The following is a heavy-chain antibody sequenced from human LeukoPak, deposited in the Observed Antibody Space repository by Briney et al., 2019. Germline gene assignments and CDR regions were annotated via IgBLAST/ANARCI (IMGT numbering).Heavy chain of an antibody. CDR2: ISYDESKK. CDR3: AKVPKAYSNSWYNDY. Sequence: PGGSLRLSCAASGFTFSSYGMHWFRQAPGKGLEWVAVISYDESKKYYGDSVRGRFTISRDNSKNTLYLQMNSLRAEDTAIYYCAKVPKAYSNSWYNDYWGQGTLSPSPQ. V-gene: IGHV3-30*18. J-gene: IGHJ4*02. CDR1: GFTFSSYG. D-gene: IGHD6-13*01.